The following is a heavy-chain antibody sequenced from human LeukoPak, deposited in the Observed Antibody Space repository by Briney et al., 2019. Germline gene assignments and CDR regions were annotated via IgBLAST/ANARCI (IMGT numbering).Heavy chain of an antibody. J-gene: IGHJ6*02. D-gene: IGHD1-20*01. CDR3: ATDRYRASGGMDV. V-gene: IGHV1-24*01. CDR1: GYTFTGYY. Sequence: ASVKVSCKASGYTFTGYYMHWVRQAPGQGLEWMGGFDPEDSKTIYAQKFQGRVTMTEDTSTDTAYMELSSLRSEDTAVYYCATDRYRASGGMDVWGQGTTVTVSS. CDR2: FDPEDSKT.